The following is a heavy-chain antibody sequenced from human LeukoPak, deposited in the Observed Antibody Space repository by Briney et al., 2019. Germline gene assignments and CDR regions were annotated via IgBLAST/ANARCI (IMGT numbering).Heavy chain of an antibody. J-gene: IGHJ4*02. D-gene: IGHD1-14*01. CDR2: FDPEDGET. CDR3: ATVGTMRSRFREFDY. V-gene: IGHV1-24*01. Sequence: ASVKVSCKVSGYTLTELSMHWVRQAPGKGLEWMGGFDPEDGETIYARKFQGRVTMTEDTSTDTAYMELSSLRSEDTAVYYCATVGTMRSRFREFDYWGQGTLVTVSS. CDR1: GYTLTELS.